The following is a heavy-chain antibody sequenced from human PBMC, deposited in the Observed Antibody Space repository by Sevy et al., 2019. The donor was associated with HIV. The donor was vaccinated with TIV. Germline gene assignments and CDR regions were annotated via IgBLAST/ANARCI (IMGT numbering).Heavy chain of an antibody. CDR1: GFTFNDYY. CDR2: ISDRGTTI. CDR3: AREGDLRYFDF. V-gene: IGHV3-11*01. Sequence: GGSLRLSCAASGFTFNDYYRSWIRQSPGKGLEWLSYISDRGTTIYYADSVKGRFTISRDNAKSLMYLQMNSLKTEDTAIYYCAREGDLRYFDFWGRGTLVTVSS. J-gene: IGHJ2*01. D-gene: IGHD3-10*01.